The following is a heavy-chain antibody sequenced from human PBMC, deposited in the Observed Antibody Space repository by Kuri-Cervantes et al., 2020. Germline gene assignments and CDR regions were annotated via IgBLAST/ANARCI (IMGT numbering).Heavy chain of an antibody. Sequence: ETLSLTCAASGFTFRNFWMGWVRQAPGKGLEWVANIKVDGSEEYYVDSVKGRFTISRDNAKNSLYLQMNSLRAEDTAVYYCAREYRYYYYYMDVWGKGTTVTVSS. J-gene: IGHJ6*03. CDR3: AREYRYYYYYMDV. V-gene: IGHV3-7*03. CDR1: GFTFRNFW. D-gene: IGHD1-1*01. CDR2: IKVDGSEE.